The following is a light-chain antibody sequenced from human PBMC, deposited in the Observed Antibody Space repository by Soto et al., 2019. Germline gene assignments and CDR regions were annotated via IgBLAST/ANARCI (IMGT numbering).Light chain of an antibody. V-gene: IGKV1-33*01. CDR2: DAS. CDR3: LHYDNLPSSS. Sequence: DIQMTQSPSSLSASVGDRVTITCQASQDISNYLNWYQQKPGKAPKLLIYDASNLETGVPSRFSGSGSVTDFTFSITSPQHEDIATYYSLHYDNLPSSSFGPGNKVDSK. J-gene: IGKJ3*01. CDR1: QDISNY.